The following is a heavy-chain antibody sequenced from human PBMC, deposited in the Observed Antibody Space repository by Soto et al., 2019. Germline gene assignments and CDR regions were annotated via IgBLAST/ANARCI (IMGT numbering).Heavy chain of an antibody. CDR1: GYTFTGYY. D-gene: IGHD3-3*01. CDR3: ASDLRSYDFWSGSHWYGMDV. J-gene: IGHJ6*02. CDR2: INPNSGGT. Sequence: ASVKVSCKASGYTFTGYYMHWVRQAPGQGLEWMGWINPNSGGTNYAQKCQGWVTMTRDTAISTAYMELSRLRTADPAVYYCASDLRSYDFWSGSHWYGMDVWGQGTTVTVSS. V-gene: IGHV1-2*04.